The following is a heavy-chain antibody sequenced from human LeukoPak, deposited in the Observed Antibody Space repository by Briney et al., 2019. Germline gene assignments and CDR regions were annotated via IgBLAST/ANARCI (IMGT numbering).Heavy chain of an antibody. Sequence: GASAKLSCKASGGTFSSYAISWVRQAPGQGLEWMGGIIPIFGTANYAQKFQGRVTITADESTSTAYMELSSLRSEDTAVYYCARDVVPAAIVNWFDPWGQGTLVTVSS. CDR2: IIPIFGTA. V-gene: IGHV1-69*13. CDR3: ARDVVPAAIVNWFDP. CDR1: GGTFSSYA. J-gene: IGHJ5*02. D-gene: IGHD2-2*01.